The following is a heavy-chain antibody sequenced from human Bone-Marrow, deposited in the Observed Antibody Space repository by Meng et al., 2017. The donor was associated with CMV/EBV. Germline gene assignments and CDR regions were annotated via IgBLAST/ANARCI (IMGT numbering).Heavy chain of an antibody. CDR3: AKDGEYQLLLHYDFWSGTLDV. J-gene: IGHJ6*02. V-gene: IGHV3-33*06. CDR2: IWYDGSNK. CDR1: GFTFSSYG. Sequence: GESLKISCAASGFTFSSYGMHWVRQAPGKGLEWVAVIWYDGSNKYYADSVKGRFTISRDNSKNTLYLQMNSLRAEDTAVYYCAKDGEYQLLLHYDFWSGTLDVWGQATTVTVSS. D-gene: IGHD3-3*01.